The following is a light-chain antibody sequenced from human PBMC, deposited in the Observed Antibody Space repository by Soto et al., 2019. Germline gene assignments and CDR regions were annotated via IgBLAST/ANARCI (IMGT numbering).Light chain of an antibody. CDR2: DDS. CDR1: QSVSSY. CDR3: QQRSNWPIT. V-gene: IGKV3-11*01. Sequence: IVLTQSPPSLSLFPGERATLSCRASQSVSSYLAWYQQKPGQAPRLLIYDDSTRATGIPARFSGSGSRADFILTISSLEPEDFAVYYCQQRSNWPITYGQGTRLEIK. J-gene: IGKJ5*01.